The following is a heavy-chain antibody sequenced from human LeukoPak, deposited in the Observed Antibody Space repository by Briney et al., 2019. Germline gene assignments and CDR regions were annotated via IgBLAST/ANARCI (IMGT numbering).Heavy chain of an antibody. Sequence: ASVKVSCKAYGYTFTFNNIYWVRQAPGQGLEWMGWINPNSGGTTYAQRFQGRVTMTRDTSISTAYMEVSWLASDDTAVYYCARGMGSSWFDYWGQGTLVTVSS. J-gene: IGHJ4*02. CDR3: ARGMGSSWFDY. CDR1: GYTFTFNN. D-gene: IGHD6-13*01. V-gene: IGHV1-2*02. CDR2: INPNSGGT.